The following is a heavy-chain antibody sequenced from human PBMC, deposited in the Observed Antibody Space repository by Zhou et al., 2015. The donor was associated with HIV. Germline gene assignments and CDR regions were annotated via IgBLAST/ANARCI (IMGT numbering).Heavy chain of an antibody. D-gene: IGHD3-9*01. V-gene: IGHV1-69*04. Sequence: LVQSGTEVRKPGSSVNVSCKASGGTFSDSEISWVRQAPGQGLQWMGKIIPMYEITDYAQEFRGRLTITADRSTSAAYMELSSLKSEDAAVYYCGRSTRYREYYYYAINVWGQGTTVTVSS. CDR1: GGTFSDSE. CDR3: GRSTRYREYYYYAINV. J-gene: IGHJ6*02. CDR2: IIPMYEIT.